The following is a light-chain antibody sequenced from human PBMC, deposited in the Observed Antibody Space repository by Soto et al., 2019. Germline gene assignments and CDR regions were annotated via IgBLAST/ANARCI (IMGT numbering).Light chain of an antibody. CDR1: SSNIGRNS. J-gene: IGLJ1*01. CDR3: AAWDDSLNGHV. V-gene: IGLV1-44*01. Sequence: QSVLTQPPSASGTPGQRVSISCSGSSSNIGRNSANWYQQLPGTAPKLLIHSSNERPSGVPDRFSGSKSGTSATLAISGLQSEDEADYYCAAWDDSLNGHVFGTGTKLTVL. CDR2: SSN.